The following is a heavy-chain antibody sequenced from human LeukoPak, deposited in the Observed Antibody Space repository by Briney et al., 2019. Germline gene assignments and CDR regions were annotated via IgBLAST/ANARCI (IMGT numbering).Heavy chain of an antibody. J-gene: IGHJ4*02. V-gene: IGHV3-11*01. Sequence: GGSLRLSCAASGSTFSDYYMSWLRQAPGKGRGWVSYISSSGSTIYYADSVKGRFTISRYNAKNSLYLQMNSLRAEDTAVYYCATQHRGVTTPFDYWGQGTLVTVSS. CDR2: ISSSGSTI. CDR3: ATQHRGVTTPFDY. D-gene: IGHD4-17*01. CDR1: GSTFSDYY.